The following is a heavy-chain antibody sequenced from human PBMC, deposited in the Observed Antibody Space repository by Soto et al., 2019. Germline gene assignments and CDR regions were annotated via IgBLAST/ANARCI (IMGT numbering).Heavy chain of an antibody. V-gene: IGHV1-24*01. D-gene: IGHD6-19*01. CDR2: FDPEDGET. J-gene: IGHJ4*02. CDR1: GCTLTELS. Sequence: ASVKVSCKVSGCTLTELSMHWVRQAPGKGLEWMGGFDPEDGETIYAQKFQGRVTMTEDTSTDTAYMELSSLRSEDTAVYYCATDSSGWGKFDYWGQGTLVTVSS. CDR3: ATDSSGWGKFDY.